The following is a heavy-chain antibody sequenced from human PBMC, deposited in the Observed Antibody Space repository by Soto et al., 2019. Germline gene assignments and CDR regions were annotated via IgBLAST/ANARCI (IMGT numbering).Heavy chain of an antibody. D-gene: IGHD6-13*01. CDR2: INHRGSA. CDR1: GDSISTDY. J-gene: IGHJ4*02. CDR3: ARYNAASGTYYFDF. V-gene: IGHV4-59*12. Sequence: SETLSLTCTVSGDSISTDYWSWIRQPPGKGPEWIGEINHRGSANYNPSLKSRVTISVDISKSQFSLRLTSVTAADTAVYYCARYNAASGTYYFDFWGQGALVTVSS.